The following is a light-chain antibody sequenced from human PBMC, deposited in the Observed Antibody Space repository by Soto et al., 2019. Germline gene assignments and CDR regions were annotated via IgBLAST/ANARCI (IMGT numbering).Light chain of an antibody. CDR3: QAYDMSLGGLV. CDR2: TTP. Sequence: QSLLTQPPSLYGAPGQRVTISCTGSSSNIGAGYAVHWYQQVLGTVPKLLIYTTPYRPSGVPDRFSGSKSGTSASLAITGLQAEDDADYYCQAYDMSLGGLVFGGGTKLTVL. J-gene: IGLJ2*01. V-gene: IGLV1-40*01. CDR1: SSNIGAGYA.